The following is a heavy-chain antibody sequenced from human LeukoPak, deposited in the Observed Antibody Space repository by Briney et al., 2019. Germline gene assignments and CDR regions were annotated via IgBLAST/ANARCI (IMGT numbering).Heavy chain of an antibody. CDR1: GFTFSSYE. Sequence: GGSLRLSCAASGFTFSSYEMNWVRQAPGKGLEWVSYISSSGSTIYYADSVKGRFTISRDNAKNSLYLQMNSLRAEDTAVYYCARDQYYDFWGGYYLFDYWGQGTLVTVSS. CDR2: ISSSGSTI. V-gene: IGHV3-48*03. J-gene: IGHJ4*02. CDR3: ARDQYYDFWGGYYLFDY. D-gene: IGHD3-3*01.